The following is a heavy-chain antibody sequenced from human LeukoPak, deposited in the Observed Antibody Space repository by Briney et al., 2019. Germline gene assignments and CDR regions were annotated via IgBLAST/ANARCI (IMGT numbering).Heavy chain of an antibody. CDR1: GGSFSGYY. CDR2: INHSGST. J-gene: IGHJ6*02. D-gene: IGHD3-16*01. Sequence: SETLSLTCAVYGGSFSGYYWSWIRQPPGKGLEWIGEINHSGSTNYNPSLKSRVTISVDTSKNQYSLKLSSVTAAETAVYYCASSTSRGGRGMDVWGQGTTVTVSS. CDR3: ASSTSRGGRGMDV. V-gene: IGHV4-34*01.